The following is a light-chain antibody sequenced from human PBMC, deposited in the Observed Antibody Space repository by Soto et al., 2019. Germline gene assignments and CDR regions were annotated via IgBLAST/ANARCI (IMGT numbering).Light chain of an antibody. Sequence: QSALTQPASVSGSPGQSITISCTGTSSDVGGYNYVSWYQLHPGKAPKLMIHAVSERPSGVSNRFSGSKSGNTASLTISGLQAEDEADYYCASYASSVTYVFGSGTKLTVL. J-gene: IGLJ1*01. CDR3: ASYASSVTYV. CDR1: SSDVGGYNY. CDR2: AVS. V-gene: IGLV2-14*01.